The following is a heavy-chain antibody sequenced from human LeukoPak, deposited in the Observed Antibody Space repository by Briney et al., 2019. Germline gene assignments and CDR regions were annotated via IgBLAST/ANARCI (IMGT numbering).Heavy chain of an antibody. Sequence: GGSLRLSCAASGFTFSSYGMHWVRQAPGKGLEWVAFIRYDGSNKYYADSVKGRFTISRDNSKNTLYLQMNSLRAEDTAVYYCAKDLGDDSSGYYSPDYWGQGTLVTVSS. CDR1: GFTFSSYG. V-gene: IGHV3-30*02. CDR2: IRYDGSNK. J-gene: IGHJ4*02. CDR3: AKDLGDDSSGYYSPDY. D-gene: IGHD3-22*01.